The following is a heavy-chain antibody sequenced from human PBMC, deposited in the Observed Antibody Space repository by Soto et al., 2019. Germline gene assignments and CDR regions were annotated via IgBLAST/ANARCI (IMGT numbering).Heavy chain of an antibody. D-gene: IGHD2-15*01. CDR2: IWYDGTYK. CDR3: AGSSGGSHYYYGMDV. J-gene: IGHJ6*02. V-gene: IGHV3-33*01. CDR1: GFTFSSHG. Sequence: QVQLVESGGGVVQPGRSLRLSCAASGFTFSSHGMSWVRQAPGMGLEWVTLIWYDGTYKYYTDSVKGRFTISRDNSKNTLYLEMNSLRVEDTAVYVCAGSSGGSHYYYGMDVWGQGTTVTVSS.